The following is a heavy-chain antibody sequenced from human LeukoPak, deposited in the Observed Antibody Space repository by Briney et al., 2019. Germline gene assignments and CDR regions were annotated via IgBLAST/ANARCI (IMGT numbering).Heavy chain of an antibody. CDR2: IKNTGVT. Sequence: GGSLRLSCSASGFTFSAYAMHSVRHAPGKGLEYVSAIKNTGVTYYADSVKGRFSISRDNSKNQLFLQIESLSPEGTAVCYLVKRGGGGWYAESWGQGTLVAVSS. CDR1: GFTFSAYA. J-gene: IGHJ5*02. CDR3: VKRGGGGWYAES. D-gene: IGHD6-19*01. V-gene: IGHV3-64D*06.